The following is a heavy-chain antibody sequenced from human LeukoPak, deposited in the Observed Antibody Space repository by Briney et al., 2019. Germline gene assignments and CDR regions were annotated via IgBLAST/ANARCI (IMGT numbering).Heavy chain of an antibody. CDR3: TRLKAVAGYQYYFDY. J-gene: IGHJ4*02. V-gene: IGHV1-18*01. D-gene: IGHD6-19*01. Sequence: ASVKVSCKASGYTFTSYGISWVRQAPGQGLEWMGWISAYNGNTNYAQKLQGRVTMTTDTSTSTAYMELRSLRSDDTAVYYCTRLKAVAGYQYYFDYWGQGALVTVSS. CDR2: ISAYNGNT. CDR1: GYTFTSYG.